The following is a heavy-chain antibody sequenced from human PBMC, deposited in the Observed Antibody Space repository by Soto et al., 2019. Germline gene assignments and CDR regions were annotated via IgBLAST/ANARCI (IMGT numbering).Heavy chain of an antibody. V-gene: IGHV4-4*02. CDR3: ARTSTSGTRVDH. D-gene: IGHD1-1*01. Sequence: QVQLHESGPGLVKPSGTLSLTCAVSGGSISTSNWWSWVRQPPGKGLEWIGEVYHSGSTNYHPSFKSRVAMSVDKSKNQCSLKLNSVTAADTALYYCARTSTSGTRVDHWGQGSQVTVSS. J-gene: IGHJ4*02. CDR1: GGSISTSNW. CDR2: VYHSGST.